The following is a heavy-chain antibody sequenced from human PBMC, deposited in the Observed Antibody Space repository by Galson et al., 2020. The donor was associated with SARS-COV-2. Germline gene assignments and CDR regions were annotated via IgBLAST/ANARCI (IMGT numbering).Heavy chain of an antibody. J-gene: IGHJ6*02. CDR1: GFTFSDYY. CDR2: ISSSGSTI. V-gene: IGHV3-11*01. D-gene: IGHD3-16*01. CDR3: AGERDQEGGAAQSTRYYYGMDV. Sequence: KIGESLKISCAASGFTFSDYYMSWIRQAPGKGLEWVSYISSSGSTIYYADSVKGRFTISRDNAKNSLYLQMNSLRAEDTAVYYCAGERDQEGGAAQSTRYYYGMDVWGPGTTVIVSS.